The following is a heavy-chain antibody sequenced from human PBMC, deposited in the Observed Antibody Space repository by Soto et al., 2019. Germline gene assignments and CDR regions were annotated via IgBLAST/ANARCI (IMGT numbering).Heavy chain of an antibody. V-gene: IGHV1-69*01. D-gene: IGHD6-13*01. Sequence: QVQLVQSGAEVKKPGSSVKVSCKASGGTFSSYAISWVRQAPGQGLEWMGGIIPIFGTAHYAQKFQGRVTITADESTSTAYMELSSLRSEDTAVYYCARDFQQLVLRGWFDPWGQGTLVTVSS. J-gene: IGHJ5*02. CDR2: IIPIFGTA. CDR1: GGTFSSYA. CDR3: ARDFQQLVLRGWFDP.